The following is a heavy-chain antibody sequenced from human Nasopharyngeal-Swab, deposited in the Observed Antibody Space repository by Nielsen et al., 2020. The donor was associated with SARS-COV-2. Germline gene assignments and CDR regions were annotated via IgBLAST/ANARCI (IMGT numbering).Heavy chain of an antibody. D-gene: IGHD3-10*01. V-gene: IGHV4-34*01. CDR3: ARGPDYYGSGSYYNSVLRGYYFDY. Sequence: WIRQPPGKGLEWIGEINHSGSTNYNPSLKSRVTISVDTSKNQFSLKLSSVTAADTAVYYCARGPDYYGSGSYYNSVLRGYYFDYWGQGTLVTVS. J-gene: IGHJ4*02. CDR2: INHSGST.